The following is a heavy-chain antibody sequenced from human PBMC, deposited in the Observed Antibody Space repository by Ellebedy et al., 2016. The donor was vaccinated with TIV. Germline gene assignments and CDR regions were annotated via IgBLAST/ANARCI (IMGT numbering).Heavy chain of an antibody. CDR1: GFTFSSYE. D-gene: IGHD3-10*01. J-gene: IGHJ5*02. CDR3: ERGLHYYNLGSYPNPVPRFDP. V-gene: IGHV3-48*03. Sequence: GESLKISCAASGFTFSSYEMTWVRQAPGKGLEWLSYISGSGSTIYYADSVKGRFTISRDNAKNSLYLQLNSLRAEDTAIYYCERGLHYYNLGSYPNPVPRFDPWGQGTLVTVSS. CDR2: ISGSGSTI.